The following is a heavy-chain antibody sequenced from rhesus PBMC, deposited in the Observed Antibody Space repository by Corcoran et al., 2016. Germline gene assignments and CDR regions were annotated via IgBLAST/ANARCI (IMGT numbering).Heavy chain of an antibody. CDR2: IGGSSGST. J-gene: IGHJ5-2*02. V-gene: IGHV4-165*02. Sequence: QVQLQESGPGLVKPSETLSLTCAVSGGSISGYYWTWIRHPPGTGLEWIGYIGGSSGSTYYNPSLKSRVTISTDTSKNQFSLKLSSVTAADTAVYYCARRLHGWNDFSLDVWGRGVLVTVSS. D-gene: IGHD1-14*01. CDR3: ARRLHGWNDFSLDV. CDR1: GGSISGYY.